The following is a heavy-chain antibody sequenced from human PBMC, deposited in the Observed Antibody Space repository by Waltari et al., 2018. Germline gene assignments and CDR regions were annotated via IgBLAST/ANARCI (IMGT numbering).Heavy chain of an antibody. D-gene: IGHD4-17*01. J-gene: IGHJ3*01. CDR2: VYPSGST. CDR3: ARNMTTLTTGAFDV. Sequence: QVQLQESGPGLVKPSETLSLTCAVSGYSISSGDYWGLLRQPPGKGLEWIGSVYPSGSTYYNPSLKSRVTISVDTSKNHFSLWLTSVTAADTAVYYCARNMTTLTTGAFDVWGQGTMVTVSS. V-gene: IGHV4-38-2*01. CDR1: GYSISSGDY.